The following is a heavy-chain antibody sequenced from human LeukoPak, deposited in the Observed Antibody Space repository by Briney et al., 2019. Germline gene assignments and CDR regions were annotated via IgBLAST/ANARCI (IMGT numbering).Heavy chain of an antibody. V-gene: IGHV3-11*04. D-gene: IGHD2-2*01. CDR1: GFTFSDYY. J-gene: IGHJ4*02. CDR3: AREDCSSTSCYRANDY. CDR2: ISSSGSTI. Sequence: GGSLRLSCAASGFTFSDYYMSWTRQAPGKGLEWVSYISSSGSTIYYADSVKGRFTISRDNAKNSLYLQMNSLRAEDTAVYYCAREDCSSTSCYRANDYWGQGTLVTVSS.